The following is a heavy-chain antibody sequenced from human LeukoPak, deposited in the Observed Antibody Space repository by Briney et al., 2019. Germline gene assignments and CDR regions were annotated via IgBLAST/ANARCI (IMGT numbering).Heavy chain of an antibody. Sequence: SQTLSLTCVISGDSVSSNSAAWNWIRQSPSRGLQWLGRTYYRSKWYNDYTVYAVSVKSRITINPDTSKNQFSLQLNSVTPEDTAVYYCARVPELTYSNYVSDAFDIWGQGIMVTVSS. CDR2: TYYRSKWYN. CDR3: ARVPELTYSNYVSDAFDI. V-gene: IGHV6-1*01. J-gene: IGHJ3*02. CDR1: GDSVSSNSAA. D-gene: IGHD4-11*01.